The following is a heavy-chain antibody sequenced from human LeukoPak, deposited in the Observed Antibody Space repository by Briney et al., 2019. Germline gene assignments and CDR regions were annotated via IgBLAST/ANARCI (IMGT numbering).Heavy chain of an antibody. J-gene: IGHJ6*03. V-gene: IGHV1-8*01. CDR3: ARGNYYGSGSYYNTDYYYYYYMDV. CDR1: GYTFTSYD. Sequence: ASVKVSCKASGYTFTSYDINWVRQATGQGLEWMGWMSPNSGNTGYAQKFQGRVTMTRNTSISTAYMELSSLRSEDTAVYYCARGNYYGSGSYYNTDYYYYYYMDVWGKGTTVTISS. CDR2: MSPNSGNT. D-gene: IGHD3-10*01.